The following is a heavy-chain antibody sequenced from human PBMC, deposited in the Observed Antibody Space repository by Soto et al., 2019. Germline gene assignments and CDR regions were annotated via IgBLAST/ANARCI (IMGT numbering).Heavy chain of an antibody. V-gene: IGHV1-46*01. CDR2: INPNGGST. CDR3: ARGRQLRTGNVRYYFDY. J-gene: IGHJ4*02. D-gene: IGHD1-1*01. Sequence: ASVNGYCKASGYTFINYYIHWVRQDPGQGLVWVGIINPNGGSTIYPQKFQGRVTLTRDTSTSTAYMELSSLRSEDTAVYYCARGRQLRTGNVRYYFDYWGQGTLVTVSS. CDR1: GYTFINYY.